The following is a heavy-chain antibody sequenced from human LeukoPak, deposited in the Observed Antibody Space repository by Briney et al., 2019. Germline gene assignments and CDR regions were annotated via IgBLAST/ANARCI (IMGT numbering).Heavy chain of an antibody. J-gene: IGHJ5*02. D-gene: IGHD3-3*01. CDR2: IGSSSSYI. CDR3: ARGPTAAYDFWSGRSNWFGP. Sequence: GGSLRLSCTASGFTFTSHWMHWVRQAPGKGLEWVSSIGSSSSYIYYADSVKGRFTISRDNAKNSLYLQMNSLRAEDTAVYYCARGPTAAYDFWSGRSNWFGPWGQGTLVTVSS. CDR1: GFTFTSHW. V-gene: IGHV3-21*03.